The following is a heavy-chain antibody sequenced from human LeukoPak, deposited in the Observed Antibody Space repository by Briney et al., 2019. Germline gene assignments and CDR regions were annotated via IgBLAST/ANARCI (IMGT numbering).Heavy chain of an antibody. D-gene: IGHD6-25*01. CDR2: ISSSSSYI. J-gene: IGHJ4*02. CDR3: ARVLMERLAGPLDY. V-gene: IGHV3-21*01. Sequence: GGSLRLSCAASGFTFSSYSMNWVRQAPGKGLEWVSSISSSSSYIYYADSVKGRFTISRDNAKNSLYLQMNSLRAEDTAVYYCARVLMERLAGPLDYWGQGTLVTVSS. CDR1: GFTFSSYS.